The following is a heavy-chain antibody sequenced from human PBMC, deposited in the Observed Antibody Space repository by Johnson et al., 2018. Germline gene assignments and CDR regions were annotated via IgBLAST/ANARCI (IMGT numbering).Heavy chain of an antibody. Sequence: QVQLQESGPGLVKPSQTLSLTCTVSGVSISSGDYYWNWIRQPPWKGLEWIGYIYSSVSTYYNPSLKSRVTISVYPSKTQFSLKLDSVTAAGTAVYSWARARGRFGEFLGLGFDIWSQGTMVTVSS. D-gene: IGHD3-10*01. CDR1: GVSISSGDYY. J-gene: IGHJ3*02. CDR3: ARARGRFGEFLGLGFDI. CDR2: IYSSVST. V-gene: IGHV4-30-4*01.